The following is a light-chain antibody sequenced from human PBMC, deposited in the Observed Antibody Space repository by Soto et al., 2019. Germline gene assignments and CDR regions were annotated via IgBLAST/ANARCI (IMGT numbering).Light chain of an antibody. CDR3: QQYNNWPHT. J-gene: IGKJ2*01. CDR2: GVS. CDR1: QSVSSK. Sequence: EIVMTQSPATLSVSPGERATLSCRASQSVSSKLAWFHQKPGQAPSLLIYGVSTRATGVPVRFSGSGSGTEFTLTINSLQSEDFAVYYCQQYNNWPHTFGQGTKLEIK. V-gene: IGKV3-15*01.